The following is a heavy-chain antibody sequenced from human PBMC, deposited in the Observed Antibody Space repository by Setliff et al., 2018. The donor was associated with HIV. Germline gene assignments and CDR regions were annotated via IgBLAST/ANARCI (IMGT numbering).Heavy chain of an antibody. CDR3: VREKLGSKLKVRYFDY. CDR2: ISIYNGNT. D-gene: IGHD7-27*01. V-gene: IGHV1-18*01. CDR1: GYVFNNHD. J-gene: IGHJ4*02. Sequence: ASVKVSCKTSGYVFNNHDINWVRQAPGQGLEWMGWISIYNGNTVYAQKFQGRVTMTTDTSTNTVYMHLERLRSDDTAVYYRVREKLGSKLKVRYFDYWGQGTLVTVSS.